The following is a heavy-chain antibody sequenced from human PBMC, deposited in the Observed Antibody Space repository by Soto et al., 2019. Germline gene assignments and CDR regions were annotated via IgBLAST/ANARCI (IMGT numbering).Heavy chain of an antibody. V-gene: IGHV4-59*08. D-gene: IGHD4-17*01. CDR2: IYYSGST. CDR1: GGSISSYY. Sequence: SETLSLTCTVSGGSISSYYWSWIRQPPGKGLEWIGYIYYSGSTNYNPSLKSRVTISVDTSKNQFSLKLSSVTAADTAVYYCARVSYGDYSPIRWFDPWGQGTLVTVSS. CDR3: ARVSYGDYSPIRWFDP. J-gene: IGHJ5*02.